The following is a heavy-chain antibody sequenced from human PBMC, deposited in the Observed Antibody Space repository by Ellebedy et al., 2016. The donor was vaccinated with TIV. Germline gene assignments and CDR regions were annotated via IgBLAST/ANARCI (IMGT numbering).Heavy chain of an antibody. V-gene: IGHV4-34*01. Sequence: SETLSLXXAVYGGSFSGYYWSWIRQPPGKGLEWIGEINHSGSTNYNPSLKSRVTISVDTSKNQFSLKLSSVTAADTAVYYCARAPSWFIDYWGQGTLVTVSS. D-gene: IGHD6-13*01. CDR3: ARAPSWFIDY. J-gene: IGHJ4*02. CDR2: INHSGST. CDR1: GGSFSGYY.